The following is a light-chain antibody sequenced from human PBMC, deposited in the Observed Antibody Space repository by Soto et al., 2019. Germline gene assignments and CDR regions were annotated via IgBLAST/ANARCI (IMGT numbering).Light chain of an antibody. V-gene: IGLV1-47*01. J-gene: IGLJ2*01. CDR3: GGWDDSLSGPV. CDR2: RNN. CDR1: SSNIGSNY. Sequence: QSVLTHPPSASGTPGQRVNISCSGSSSNIGSNYVYWYRQFPGTAPKLLIQRNNQRPSGVPARFSGSKSGTSASLAISGLRSEDEADYYCGGWDDSLSGPVFGGGTKVTVL.